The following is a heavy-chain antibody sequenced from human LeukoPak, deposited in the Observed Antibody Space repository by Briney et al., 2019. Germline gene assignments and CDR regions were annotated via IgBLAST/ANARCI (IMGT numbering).Heavy chain of an antibody. J-gene: IGHJ3*02. CDR1: GFTFSDYY. D-gene: IGHD3-22*01. V-gene: IGHV3-11*04. Sequence: GGSLRLSCAASGFTFSDYYMSWIRQAPGKGLEWVSYISNTGSTTYYADSVKGRFTISRDNSKNTLYLQMNSLRAEDTAVYYCARGRPYYYDSSAHAFDIWGQGTMVTVSS. CDR2: ISNTGSTT. CDR3: ARGRPYYYDSSAHAFDI.